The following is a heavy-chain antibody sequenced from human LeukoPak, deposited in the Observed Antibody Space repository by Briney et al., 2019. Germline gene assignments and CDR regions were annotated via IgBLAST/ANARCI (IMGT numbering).Heavy chain of an antibody. CDR1: GFTFSTYA. Sequence: GGSLRLSCAASGFTFSTYAMSWVRQAPGKGLEWVSVISGSGSSTYYADSVKGRFTISRDNSKNTLYLQMNSLRAEDTAVYYCAKEPITMIVVVAAFDIWGQGTMVTVSS. CDR2: ISGSGSST. CDR3: AKEPITMIVVVAAFDI. J-gene: IGHJ3*02. D-gene: IGHD3-22*01. V-gene: IGHV3-23*01.